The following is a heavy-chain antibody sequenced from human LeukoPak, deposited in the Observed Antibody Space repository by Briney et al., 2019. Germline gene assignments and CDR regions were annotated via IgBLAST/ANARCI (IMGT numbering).Heavy chain of an antibody. Sequence: GRCLRLSCAASGFTFSSYGMHWVRQAPRKGLEWVAVISYDGSNKYYADSVKGRFTISRDNSKNTLYLQMNSLRAEDTAVYYCAKDPGSLWGQGTLVTVSS. V-gene: IGHV3-30*18. CDR2: ISYDGSNK. D-gene: IGHD3-10*01. CDR1: GFTFSSYG. CDR3: AKDPGSL. J-gene: IGHJ4*02.